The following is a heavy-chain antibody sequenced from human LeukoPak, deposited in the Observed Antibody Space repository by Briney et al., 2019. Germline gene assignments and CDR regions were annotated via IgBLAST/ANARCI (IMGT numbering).Heavy chain of an antibody. D-gene: IGHD6-19*01. CDR2: IYYSGST. J-gene: IGHJ4*02. Sequence: SETLSLTCTVSGGSISSYYWSWIRQPPGKGLEWIVYIYYSGSTNYNPSLKSRVTISVDTSKNQFSLKLSSVTAADTAVYYCARQRDSSGWYGVDYWGQGTLVTVSS. CDR1: GGSISSYY. V-gene: IGHV4-59*08. CDR3: ARQRDSSGWYGVDY.